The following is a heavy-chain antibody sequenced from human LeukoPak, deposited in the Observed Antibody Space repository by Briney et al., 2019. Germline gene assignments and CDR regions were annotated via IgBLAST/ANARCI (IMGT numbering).Heavy chain of an antibody. V-gene: IGHV3-21*01. CDR2: ISSSSSYI. J-gene: IGHJ5*02. CDR1: GFTFSSYS. D-gene: IGHD5-12*01. Sequence: GGSLRLSCAASGFTFSSYSMNWVRQAPGKGLEWVSSISSSSSYIYYADSVKGRFTISRDNAKNSLYLQMNSLRAEDTAVYYCARDYGYSGYDSWFDPWGQGTLVTVSS. CDR3: ARDYGYSGYDSWFDP.